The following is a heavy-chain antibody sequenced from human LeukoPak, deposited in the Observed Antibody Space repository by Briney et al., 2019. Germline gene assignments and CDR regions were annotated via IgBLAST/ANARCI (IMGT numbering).Heavy chain of an antibody. D-gene: IGHD6-19*01. CDR2: ISSSSSYI. CDR3: ASIAVAGRSYYYGMDV. V-gene: IGHV3-21*01. J-gene: IGHJ6*02. Sequence: GGSLRLSCAASGFTFSSYSMNWVRQAPGKGLEWVSSISSSSSYIYYADSVKGRFTISRDNAKNSLYLQTNSLRAEDTAVYYCASIAVAGRSYYYGMDVWGQGTTVTVSS. CDR1: GFTFSSYS.